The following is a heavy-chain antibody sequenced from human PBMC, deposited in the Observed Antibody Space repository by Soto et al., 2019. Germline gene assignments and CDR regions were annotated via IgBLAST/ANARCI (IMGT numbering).Heavy chain of an antibody. CDR2: INHSGST. CDR1: GGSFSGYY. Sequence: QVQLQQWGAGLLKPSETLSLTCAVYGGSFSGYYWSWIRQPPGKGLEWIGEINHSGSTNYNPSLRRRVTLSVDTSKNQLYLKLSSVTAADTAVYYCAYGGNSASGEYYFDYWGQGTLVTVSS. D-gene: IGHD3-16*01. V-gene: IGHV4-34*01. J-gene: IGHJ4*02. CDR3: AYGGNSASGEYYFDY.